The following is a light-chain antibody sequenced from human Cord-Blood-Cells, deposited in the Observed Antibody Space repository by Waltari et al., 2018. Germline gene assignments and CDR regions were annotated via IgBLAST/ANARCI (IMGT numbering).Light chain of an antibody. Sequence: QSVLTQPPSASGTPGQRVTISCSGSSSNIGSHTVNWYQQLPGTAPNLLIYSNKQRPLGGPDRFSGSKSGTAASLAISGLQSEDEADYYCAAWDDSLNGWVFGGGTKLTVL. V-gene: IGLV1-44*01. CDR3: AAWDDSLNGWV. CDR1: SSNIGSHT. CDR2: SNK. J-gene: IGLJ3*02.